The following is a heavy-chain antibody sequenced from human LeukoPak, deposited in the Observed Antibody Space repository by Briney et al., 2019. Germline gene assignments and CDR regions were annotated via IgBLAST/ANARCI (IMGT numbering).Heavy chain of an antibody. CDR3: AREMYCSGGSCYSVWFDP. D-gene: IGHD2-15*01. Sequence: ASVKVSCKPSGYTFTSYGISWVRQAPGQGLEWMGWISAYNGNTNYAQKLQGRVTMTTDTSTSTAYMELRSLRSDDTAVYYCAREMYCSGGSCYSVWFDPWGQGTLVTVSS. J-gene: IGHJ5*02. CDR2: ISAYNGNT. V-gene: IGHV1-18*01. CDR1: GYTFTSYG.